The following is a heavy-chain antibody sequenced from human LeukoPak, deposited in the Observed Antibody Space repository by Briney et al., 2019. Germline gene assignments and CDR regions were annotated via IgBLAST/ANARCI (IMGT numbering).Heavy chain of an antibody. J-gene: IGHJ4*02. CDR2: IYYSGIT. D-gene: IGHD1-26*01. V-gene: IGHV4-59*01. CDR1: GGXISRYY. CDR3: ARDYQMSGTYSYYFDY. Sequence: PSETLSLTCTVSGGXISRYYCSWIRQPPGKGLEWIGYIYYSGITNDNPSLKSRVTISVDTSKNQFSLKLSSVTAADTAMYYCARDYQMSGTYSYYFDYWGQGTLVTVSS.